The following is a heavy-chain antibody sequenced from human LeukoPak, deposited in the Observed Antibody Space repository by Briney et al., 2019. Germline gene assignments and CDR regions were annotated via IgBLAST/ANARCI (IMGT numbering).Heavy chain of an antibody. J-gene: IGHJ3*02. CDR3: ARGTRNFDI. CDR2: IFPSGGEI. CDR1: GFTFSTFA. V-gene: IGHV3-23*01. D-gene: IGHD1-1*01. Sequence: GGSLRLSCAASGFTFSTFAMIWVRQPPGKGLEWVSSIFPSGGEIHYADSVRGRFTISRDNSKSTLSLQMNSLRAEDTAVYYCARGTRNFDIWGQGTMVTVSS.